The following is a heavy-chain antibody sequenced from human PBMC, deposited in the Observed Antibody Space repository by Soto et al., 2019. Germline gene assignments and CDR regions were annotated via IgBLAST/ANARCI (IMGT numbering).Heavy chain of an antibody. CDR2: IYHSGST. CDR3: ARAPSYYYGSGSYYHFDY. D-gene: IGHD3-10*01. Sequence: SETLSLTCAVSGYSISSGYYLGWIRQPPGKGLEWIGSIYHSGSTYYNPSLKSRVTISVDTSKNQFSLKLSSVTAADTAVYYCARAPSYYYGSGSYYHFDYWGQGTLVTVSS. J-gene: IGHJ4*02. CDR1: GYSISSGYY. V-gene: IGHV4-38-2*01.